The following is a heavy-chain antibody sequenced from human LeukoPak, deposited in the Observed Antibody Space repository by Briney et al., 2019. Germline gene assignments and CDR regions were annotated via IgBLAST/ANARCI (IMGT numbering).Heavy chain of an antibody. V-gene: IGHV3-33*01. CDR3: ARVGRYSSSSFLDY. CDR2: IWYDGSNK. D-gene: IGHD6-6*01. J-gene: IGHJ4*02. CDR1: GFTFSSYG. Sequence: GGSLRLSCAASGFTFSSYGMHWVRQAPGKGLEWVAVIWYDGSNKYYADSVKGRFTISRDNSKNTLYLQMNSLRAEDTAVYYCARVGRYSSSSFLDYWGQGTLVTVSS.